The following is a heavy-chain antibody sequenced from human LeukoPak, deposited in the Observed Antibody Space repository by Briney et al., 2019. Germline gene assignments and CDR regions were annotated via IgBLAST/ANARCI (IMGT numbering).Heavy chain of an antibody. D-gene: IGHD5-18*01. CDR1: GGSISSYY. CDR3: ASLDTAMVTGY. V-gene: IGHV4-59*01. Sequence: PSETLSLTCTVSGGSISSYYWSWIRQPPGKGLEWIGYIYYSGSTNYNPSLKSRVTISVDTSKNQFSLKLSSVTAADTAVYYCASLDTAMVTGYWGQGTLVTVPS. J-gene: IGHJ4*02. CDR2: IYYSGST.